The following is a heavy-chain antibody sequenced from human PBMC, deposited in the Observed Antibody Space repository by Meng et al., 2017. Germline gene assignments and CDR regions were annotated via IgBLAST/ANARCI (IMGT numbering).Heavy chain of an antibody. J-gene: IGHJ4*02. V-gene: IGHV4/OR15-8*02. Sequence: VQLPVSGPGLVKPSGALSLACVVSGGSISSVDWWSWVRQPPGKGLEWIGEIYHGGNTNYNPSLKSRVTISIDKSKNQFSLKLSSVTAADTAVYYCASWIYSCGWQWGQGTLVTVSS. CDR1: GGSISSVDW. CDR2: IYHGGNT. D-gene: IGHD6-19*01. CDR3: ASWIYSCGWQ.